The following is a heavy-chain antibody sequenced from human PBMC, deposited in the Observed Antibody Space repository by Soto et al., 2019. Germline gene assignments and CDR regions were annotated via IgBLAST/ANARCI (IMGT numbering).Heavy chain of an antibody. CDR1: GFTFRSYS. Sequence: EVQLLESGGGLVQPGGFLRLSCAASGFTFRSYSMTWVRQAPGKGLEWVSAISGSGDNRYYADSVRGRFTISRDNSKNTVYLQMNSLRAEDTAVYYCALYCSGVSCSGHWGQGTLVTVSS. CDR3: ALYCSGVSCSGH. CDR2: ISGSGDNR. V-gene: IGHV3-23*01. J-gene: IGHJ4*02. D-gene: IGHD2-15*01.